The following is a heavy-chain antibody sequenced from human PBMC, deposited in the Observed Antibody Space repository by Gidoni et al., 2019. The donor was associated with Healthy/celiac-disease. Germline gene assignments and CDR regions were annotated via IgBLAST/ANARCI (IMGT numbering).Heavy chain of an antibody. CDR1: GGSFSGYY. Sequence: QVQLQKWGAGLLKPAETLSLTCAVYGGSFSGYYWSWIRQPPGTGLEWIGEINHSGSTNYNPSLKSLFTISVDTSKNQFALKLSSVTAADTAVYYCARGRGGGYDYWGQGTLVTVSS. CDR3: ARGRGGGYDY. V-gene: IGHV4-34*01. J-gene: IGHJ4*02. CDR2: INHSGST. D-gene: IGHD2-15*01.